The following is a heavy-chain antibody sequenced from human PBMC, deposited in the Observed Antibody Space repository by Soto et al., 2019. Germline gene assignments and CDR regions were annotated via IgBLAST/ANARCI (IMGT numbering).Heavy chain of an antibody. J-gene: IGHJ6*02. CDR1: GYTFTSCG. CDR3: ARDCTNGVCYLWHVYYYYGMDV. D-gene: IGHD2-8*01. V-gene: IGHV1-18*04. CDR2: ISAYNGNT. Sequence: ASVKVSCKASGYTFTSCGISWVRQAPGQGLEWMGWISAYNGNTNYAQKLQGRVTMTTDTSTSTAYMELRSLRSDDTAVYYCARDCTNGVCYLWHVYYYYGMDVWGQGTTVTVSS.